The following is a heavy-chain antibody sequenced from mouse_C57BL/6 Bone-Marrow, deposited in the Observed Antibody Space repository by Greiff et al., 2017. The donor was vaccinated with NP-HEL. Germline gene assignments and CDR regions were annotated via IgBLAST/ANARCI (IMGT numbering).Heavy chain of an antibody. Sequence: EVQLQQSGPGLVKPSQSLSLTCSVTGYSITSGYYWNWIRQFPGNKLEWMGYISYDGSNNYNPSLKNRISITRDTSKNQFFLKLNSVTTEDTATYYCARVPEGYFDYWGQGTTLTVSS. CDR1: GYSITSGYY. J-gene: IGHJ2*01. V-gene: IGHV3-6*01. CDR2: ISYDGSN. CDR3: ARVPEGYFDY.